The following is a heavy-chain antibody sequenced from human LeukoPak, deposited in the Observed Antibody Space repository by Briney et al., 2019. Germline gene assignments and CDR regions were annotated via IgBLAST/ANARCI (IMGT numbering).Heavy chain of an antibody. D-gene: IGHD6-19*01. V-gene: IGHV1-18*01. CDR1: GYTFTSYG. J-gene: IGHJ4*02. Sequence: VASVKVSCKASGYTFTSYGISWVRQAPGQGLEWMGWISAYNGNTNYAQKLQGRVTMTTDTSTSTAYMGLRSLRSDDTAVYYCARDRYSSGRPQGWYWGQGTLVTVSS. CDR2: ISAYNGNT. CDR3: ARDRYSSGRPQGWY.